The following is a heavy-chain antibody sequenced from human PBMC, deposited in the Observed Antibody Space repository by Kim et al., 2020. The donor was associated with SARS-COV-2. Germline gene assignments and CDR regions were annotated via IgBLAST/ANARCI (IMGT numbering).Heavy chain of an antibody. D-gene: IGHD3-10*01. J-gene: IGHJ4*02. Sequence: TNHNPSLQSRVTISVDTSKNQFSLKLSSVTAADTAVYYCARGLWGGPLDYWGQGTLVTVSS. CDR2: T. CDR3: ARGLWGGPLDY. V-gene: IGHV4-59*09.